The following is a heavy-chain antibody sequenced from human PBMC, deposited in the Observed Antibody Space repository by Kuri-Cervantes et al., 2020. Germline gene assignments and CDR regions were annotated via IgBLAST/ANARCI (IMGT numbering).Heavy chain of an antibody. Sequence: GSLRLSCTVSGGSISSYYWNWIRQPPGKELEWIGYIYYSGGTYYNPSLKSRVTVSVDTSKKQFSLKLTSVAAADTAVYYCARLSYSGYVDYWGQGTLVTVSS. D-gene: IGHD1-26*01. V-gene: IGHV4-59*08. J-gene: IGHJ4*02. CDR3: ARLSYSGYVDY. CDR2: IYYSGGT. CDR1: GGSISSYY.